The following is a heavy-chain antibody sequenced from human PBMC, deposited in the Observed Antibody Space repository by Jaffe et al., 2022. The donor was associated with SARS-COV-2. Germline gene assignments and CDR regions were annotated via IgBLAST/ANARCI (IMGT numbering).Heavy chain of an antibody. D-gene: IGHD2-2*01. CDR1: GFTFSKYG. CDR3: AKGYCSSTSCYYFDY. CDR2: ISGSGGST. Sequence: EVQLLESGGGLVQPGGSLRLSCAASGFTFSKYGMSWVRQAPGKGLEWVSAISGSGGSTDYADSVKGRFTISRDNSKNTLYLQMNSLRAEDTAVYYCAKGYCSSTSCYYFDYWGQGNLVTVSS. J-gene: IGHJ4*02. V-gene: IGHV3-23*01.